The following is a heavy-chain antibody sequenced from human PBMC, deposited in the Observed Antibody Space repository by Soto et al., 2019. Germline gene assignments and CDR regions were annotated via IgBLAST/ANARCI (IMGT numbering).Heavy chain of an antibody. D-gene: IGHD3-10*01. CDR3: ARCDGSATYCFFFAY. Sequence: ASVKVSCKASGYTFTGYYIHWVRQAPGQGLEWMGWINPNSGSTYYADSVKGRFTISRDNSRNTLYLQMNSLRAEDTAVYFCARCDGSATYCFFFAYWGQGTPVTVSS. V-gene: IGHV1-2*02. CDR1: GYTFTGYY. CDR2: INPNSGST. J-gene: IGHJ4*02.